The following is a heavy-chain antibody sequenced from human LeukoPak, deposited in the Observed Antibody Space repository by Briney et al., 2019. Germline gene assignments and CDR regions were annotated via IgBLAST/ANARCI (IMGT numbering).Heavy chain of an antibody. J-gene: IGHJ5*02. Sequence: ASVKVSCKASGGTFSSYAISWVRQAPGQGLEWMGGIIPIFGTANYAQKFQGRVTITTDESTSTAYMELSSLRSEDTAVYYCARDATRDGYNLFWFDPWGQGTLVTVSS. CDR3: ARDATRDGYNLFWFDP. CDR1: GGTFSSYA. V-gene: IGHV1-69*05. D-gene: IGHD5-24*01. CDR2: IIPIFGTA.